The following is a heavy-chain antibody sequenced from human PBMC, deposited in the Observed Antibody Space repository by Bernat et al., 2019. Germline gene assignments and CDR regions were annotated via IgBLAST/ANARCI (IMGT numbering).Heavy chain of an antibody. Sequence: EVQLVESGGGLVQPGGSLRLSCAASGFTVSRNYMSWVRQAPGKGLEWVSLIYSGDSTYYADSVKGRFTTSRDNSKNTLYLQMNSLRAEDTAVYYCARGDGRNLNYFDFWGQGTLVTVSS. J-gene: IGHJ4*02. CDR2: IYSGDST. D-gene: IGHD5-24*01. CDR3: ARGDGRNLNYFDF. CDR1: GFTVSRNY. V-gene: IGHV3-66*01.